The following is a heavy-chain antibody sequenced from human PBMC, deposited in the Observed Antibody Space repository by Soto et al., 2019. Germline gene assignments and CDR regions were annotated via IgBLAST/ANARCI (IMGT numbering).Heavy chain of an antibody. CDR1: GYSFTSYW. CDR2: IYPGDSDT. V-gene: IGHV5-51*01. D-gene: IGHD5-18*01. J-gene: IGHJ4*02. CDR3: ARQADSYGTFPFDY. Sequence: GESLKISCKGSGYSFTSYWIGWVRQMPGKGLEWVGIIYPGDSDTRYSPSFQGQVTISADESISTAYLQWSSLKASDTAMYYCARQADSYGTFPFDYWGQGTLVTVSS.